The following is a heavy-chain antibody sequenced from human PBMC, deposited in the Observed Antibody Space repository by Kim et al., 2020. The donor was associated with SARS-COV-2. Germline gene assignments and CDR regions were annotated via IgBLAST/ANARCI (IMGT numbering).Heavy chain of an antibody. D-gene: IGHD3-22*01. V-gene: IGHV4-39*01. J-gene: IGHJ4*02. CDR1: GGSISGSYYY. CDR3: ARHRGGYFDSSASYYFDY. Sequence: SETLSLTCTVSGGSISGSYYYWGWIRQPPGKGLEWIGSLYYSGTTYYNPSLKSRVTISVDTSKNQFSLKLNSVTAADTAVYYCARHRGGYFDSSASYYFDYWGQGTLVTVSS. CDR2: LYYSGTT.